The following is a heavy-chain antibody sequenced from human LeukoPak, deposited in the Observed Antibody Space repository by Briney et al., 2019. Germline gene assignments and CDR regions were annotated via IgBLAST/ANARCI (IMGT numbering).Heavy chain of an antibody. CDR3: SRDVDNTFDY. V-gene: IGHV3-48*03. CDR1: GFTFRNYE. D-gene: IGHD5-12*01. Sequence: GGSLRLSCAASGFTFRNYELIWVRQAPGKGLEFVSYIDGSGSTMYYADSVKGRFTISRDNTKNSVFLQMNSLRAEDTAVYYCSRDVDNTFDYWGQGALVTVSS. J-gene: IGHJ4*02. CDR2: IDGSGSTM.